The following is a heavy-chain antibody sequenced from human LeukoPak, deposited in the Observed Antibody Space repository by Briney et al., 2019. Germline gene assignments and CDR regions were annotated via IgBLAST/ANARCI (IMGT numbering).Heavy chain of an antibody. CDR1: GFSFSLYS. Sequence: GGSLRLSCAASGFSFSLYSTNWVRQAPGKGLEWISYISLSGEAIYYADSVKGRFTISRDNAKNSLYLQMNSLRAEDTAVYYCAELGITMIGGVWGKGTTVTISS. V-gene: IGHV3-48*01. CDR2: ISLSGEAI. CDR3: AELGITMIGGV. D-gene: IGHD3-10*02. J-gene: IGHJ6*04.